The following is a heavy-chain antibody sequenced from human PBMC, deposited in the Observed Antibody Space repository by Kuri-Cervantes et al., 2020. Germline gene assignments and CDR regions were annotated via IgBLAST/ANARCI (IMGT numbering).Heavy chain of an antibody. V-gene: IGHV1-46*01. CDR1: GYTFTSYY. J-gene: IGHJ6*02. D-gene: IGHD3-9*01. Sequence: ASVKVSCKASGYTFTSYYMHWVRQAPGQGLEWMGIINPSGGSTSYAQKSQGRVTMTRDTSTSTVYMELSSLRSEDTAVYYCARSLTGYYVDYYYGMDVWGQGTTVTVSS. CDR2: INPSGGST. CDR3: ARSLTGYYVDYYYGMDV.